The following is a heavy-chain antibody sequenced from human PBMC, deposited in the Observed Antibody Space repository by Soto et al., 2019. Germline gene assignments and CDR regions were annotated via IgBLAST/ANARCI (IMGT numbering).Heavy chain of an antibody. CDR1: GFPFSSCL. D-gene: IGHD3-22*01. J-gene: IGHJ3*02. CDR2: IKQDGSEK. V-gene: IGHV3-7*03. CDR3: ARVYDSSGYYFSAVDR. Sequence: PGGSSILSRPASGFPFSSCLKILLAPGTWQGLEWVANIKQDGSEKYYVDSVKGRFTISRDNAKNSLYLQMNSLRAEDTAVYDGARVYDSSGYYFSAVDRSGPGTMVTVS.